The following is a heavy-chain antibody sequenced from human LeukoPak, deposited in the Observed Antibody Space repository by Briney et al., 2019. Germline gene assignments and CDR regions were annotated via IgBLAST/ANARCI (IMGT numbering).Heavy chain of an antibody. D-gene: IGHD3/OR15-3a*01. CDR3: ATGRHDFLH. CDR1: GFVFNTYW. J-gene: IGHJ4*02. CDR2: INLDGTEE. V-gene: IGHV3-7*01. Sequence: GGSLRLSCAAPGFVFNTYWMTWVRQAPGKGLEWVANINLDGTEEHYVDSSLKGRFTISRDNAKNSLYLQMNSLSVEDTAVYYCATGRHDFLHWGQGTLVTVSS.